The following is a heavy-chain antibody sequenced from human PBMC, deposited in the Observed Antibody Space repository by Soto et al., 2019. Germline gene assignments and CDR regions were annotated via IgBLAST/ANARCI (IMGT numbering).Heavy chain of an antibody. CDR1: GGTFSSYA. CDR3: ARERVDDRCGYYFVN. V-gene: IGHV1-69*12. Sequence: QVQLVQSGAEVKKPGSSVKVSCKASGGTFSSYAISWVRQAPGQGLEWMGGIIPIFGTANYAQKFKGRVTLTADESTSTAYLELSSLRSEDTAVYYCARERVDDRCGYYFVNWGQGALVTVSS. CDR2: IIPIFGTA. D-gene: IGHD3-22*01. J-gene: IGHJ4*02.